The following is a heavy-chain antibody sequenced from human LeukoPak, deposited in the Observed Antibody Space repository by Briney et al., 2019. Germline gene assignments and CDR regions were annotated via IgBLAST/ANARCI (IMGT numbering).Heavy chain of an antibody. D-gene: IGHD2-21*01. Sequence: GGSLRLSCAASGFTFSSYEMNWVRQAPGKGLEWVAATSSSDAGTYHADSVRGRFTISRDNSKNTLYLQMNSLRAEDAAVHFCAKAPVTSCRGAYCYPFDSWGQGTLVTVSS. CDR2: TSSSDAGT. J-gene: IGHJ4*02. CDR1: GFTFSSYE. V-gene: IGHV3-23*01. CDR3: AKAPVTSCRGAYCYPFDS.